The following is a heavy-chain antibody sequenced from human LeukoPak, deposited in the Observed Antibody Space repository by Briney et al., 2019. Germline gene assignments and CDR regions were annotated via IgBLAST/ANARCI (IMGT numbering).Heavy chain of an antibody. CDR1: GFTFSSYG. V-gene: IGHV3-30*02. D-gene: IGHD6-13*01. Sequence: GGSLRLSCAASGFTFSSYGMHWVRQAPGKGLEWVAFIRYDGSNKYYADSVKGRFTISRDNAKNSLYLQMNSLRAEDTAVYYCARDGGQQLPDDAFDIWGQGTMVTVSS. J-gene: IGHJ3*02. CDR3: ARDGGQQLPDDAFDI. CDR2: IRYDGSNK.